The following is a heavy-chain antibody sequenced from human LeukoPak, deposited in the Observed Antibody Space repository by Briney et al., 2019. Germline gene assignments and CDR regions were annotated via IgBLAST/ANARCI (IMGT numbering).Heavy chain of an antibody. D-gene: IGHD5-18*01. CDR1: GYSFTSYC. CDR3: ARHGYSYGPFDP. V-gene: IGHV5-51*01. CDR2: IYPGDSDT. J-gene: IGHJ5*02. Sequence: GESLKISCKGSGYSFTSYCIGWMRQMPGKGLELMGIIYPGDSDTRYSPSFQGQVTFSADKSISTAYLQWSSLKASDTAMYYCARHGYSYGPFDPWGQGTLVTVSS.